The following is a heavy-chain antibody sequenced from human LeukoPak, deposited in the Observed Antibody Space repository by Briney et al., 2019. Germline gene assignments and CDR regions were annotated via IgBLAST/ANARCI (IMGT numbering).Heavy chain of an antibody. CDR1: GDSVSSNSGA. Sequence: SQTLSLTCTISGDSVSSNSGAWNWIRQSQSRGLEWLGSNYYGSTKYNDYAVFVKSRVTINPDTSKNQFSLQLNSVTPEDTAVYYCARDSSFRFDYWGQGTLVTVSS. V-gene: IGHV6-1*01. J-gene: IGHJ4*02. CDR2: NYYGSTKYN. CDR3: ARDSSFRFDY.